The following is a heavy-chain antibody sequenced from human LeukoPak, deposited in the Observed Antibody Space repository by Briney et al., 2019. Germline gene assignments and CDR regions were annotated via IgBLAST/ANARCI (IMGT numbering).Heavy chain of an antibody. CDR2: IWYDGSNK. D-gene: IGHD3-22*01. CDR3: ARDRRYYDSSGYYALGY. J-gene: IGHJ4*02. Sequence: GGSLRLSCAASGFTFSSYGMHWVRQAPGKGLEWVAVIWYDGSNKYYADSVKGRFTISRDNSKNTLYLQMNSLGAEDTAVYYCARDRRYYDSSGYYALGYWGQGTLVTVSS. V-gene: IGHV3-33*01. CDR1: GFTFSSYG.